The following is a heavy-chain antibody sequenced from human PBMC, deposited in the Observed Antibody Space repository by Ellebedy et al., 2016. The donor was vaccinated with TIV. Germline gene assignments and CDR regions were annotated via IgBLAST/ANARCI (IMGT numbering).Heavy chain of an antibody. CDR1: GCTFSSYA. D-gene: IGHD3-9*01. V-gene: IGHV3-23*01. CDR2: ISATGEST. Sequence: GESLKISCAGSGCTFSSYAMTWVRQAPAKGLEWVSTISATGESTYYADSVKGRFTIARDNSKNTLYLQMDSLRADDTAIYYCARDSWDFEDKLDYWGQGTLVTVSS. CDR3: ARDSWDFEDKLDY. J-gene: IGHJ4*02.